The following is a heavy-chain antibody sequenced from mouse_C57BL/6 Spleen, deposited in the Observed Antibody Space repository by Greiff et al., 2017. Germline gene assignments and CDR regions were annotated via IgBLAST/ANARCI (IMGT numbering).Heavy chain of an antibody. V-gene: IGHV1-9*01. CDR3: ARPQTAQATNYYAMDY. J-gene: IGHJ4*01. D-gene: IGHD3-2*02. CDR2: ILPGSGST. Sequence: VQLQQSGAELMKPGASVKLSCKATGYTFTGYWIEWVKQRPGHGLEWIGEILPGSGSTNYNEKFKGKATFTADTSSNTAYMQLSSLTTEDSAIYYCARPQTAQATNYYAMDYWGQGTSVTVSS. CDR1: GYTFTGYW.